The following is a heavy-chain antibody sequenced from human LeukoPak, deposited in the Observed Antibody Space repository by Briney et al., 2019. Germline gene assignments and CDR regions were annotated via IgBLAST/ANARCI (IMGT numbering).Heavy chain of an antibody. J-gene: IGHJ4*02. Sequence: SETLSLTCTVSGGSISSYYWSWIRQPPGKGLEWIGYIYYSGSTNYNPSLKSRVTISVDTSKNQFSLKLSSVTAADTAVYYCAGLFDTAMAFDYWGQGTLVTVSS. D-gene: IGHD5-18*01. CDR2: IYYSGST. CDR3: AGLFDTAMAFDY. CDR1: GGSISSYY. V-gene: IGHV4-59*08.